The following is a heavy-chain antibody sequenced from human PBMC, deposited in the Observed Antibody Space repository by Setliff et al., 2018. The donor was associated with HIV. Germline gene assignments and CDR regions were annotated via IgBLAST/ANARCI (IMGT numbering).Heavy chain of an antibody. CDR3: ARGRGRATAAFDI. CDR2: ISAYTGHT. Sequence: ASVKVSCKASGYSFINYGISWVRQAPGQGLEWMGWISAYTGHTDYASRLLGRVTLTTDTSTSTAYMELRSLSSDDTAVYFCARGRGRATAAFDIWGQGTMVTVSS. CDR1: GYSFINYG. V-gene: IGHV1-18*01. D-gene: IGHD1-26*01. J-gene: IGHJ3*02.